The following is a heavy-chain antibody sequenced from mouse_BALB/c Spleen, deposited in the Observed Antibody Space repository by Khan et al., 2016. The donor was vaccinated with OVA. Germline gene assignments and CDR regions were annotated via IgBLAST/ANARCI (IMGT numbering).Heavy chain of an antibody. CDR3: ARMAGGGFDY. V-gene: IGHV3-2*02. CDR1: GFSITCDYA. CDR2: LSYIGKT. D-gene: IGHD3-3*01. Sequence: EVQLQESGPGLVKPSQSLSPICPVTGFSITCDYASHWIRQFPGNKLECLGFLSYIGKTYYNPSLKSRISVTRDTSKNQFFLHLNSVTSADTDTYYCARMAGGGFDYWGQGTTLTVSS. J-gene: IGHJ2*01.